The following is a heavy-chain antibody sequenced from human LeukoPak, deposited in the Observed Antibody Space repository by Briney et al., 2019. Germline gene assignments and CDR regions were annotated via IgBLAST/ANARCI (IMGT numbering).Heavy chain of an antibody. V-gene: IGHV4-59*02. D-gene: IGHD6-13*01. Sequence: SETLSLTCTISGGSVSDYYWSWIRQSPGKGLEWIGYIYYTGSTTYNPSLKSRVTISVDTSKNQFSLKLSSVTAADTAVYYCARVSSSFWGQGTLVTVSS. CDR1: GGSVSDYY. CDR3: ARVSSSF. CDR2: IYYTGST. J-gene: IGHJ4*02.